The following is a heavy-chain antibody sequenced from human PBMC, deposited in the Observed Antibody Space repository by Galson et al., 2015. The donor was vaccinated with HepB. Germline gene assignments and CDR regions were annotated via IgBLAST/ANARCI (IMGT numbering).Heavy chain of an antibody. CDR2: IRYDGSNK. V-gene: IGHV3-30*02. D-gene: IGHD3-10*01. Sequence: SLRLSCAASGFTFSSYGMHWVRQAPGKGLEWVAFIRYDGSNKYYADSVKGRFTISRDNSKNTLYLQMNSLRAEDTAVYYCAKDREYYYGSGSYPQDFDLWGRGTLVTVSS. CDR3: AKDREYYYGSGSYPQDFDL. CDR1: GFTFSSYG. J-gene: IGHJ2*01.